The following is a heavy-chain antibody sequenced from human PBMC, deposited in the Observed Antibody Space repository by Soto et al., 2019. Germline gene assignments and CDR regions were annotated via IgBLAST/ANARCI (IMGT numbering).Heavy chain of an antibody. D-gene: IGHD3-9*01. CDR3: ARGHYDILTGYYDPKDYYYYYMDV. V-gene: IGHV1-8*01. Sequence: ASVKVSCKASGYTFTSYDINWVRQATGQGLEWMGWMNPNSGNTGYAQKFQGRVTMTRNTSISTAYMELSSLRSEDTAVYYCARGHYDILTGYYDPKDYYYYYMDVWGKGTTVTVSS. CDR1: GYTFTSYD. J-gene: IGHJ6*03. CDR2: MNPNSGNT.